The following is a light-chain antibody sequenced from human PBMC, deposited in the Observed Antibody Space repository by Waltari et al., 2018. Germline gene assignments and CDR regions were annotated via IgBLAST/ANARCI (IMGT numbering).Light chain of an antibody. Sequence: EIVLTQSPGTLSVSPGERVTVSCRASQTITCSWLTWYHQKPGQAPRLLIHGASNRAPGIPDRFSGSGSGTDFTLTISRLEPEDSAVYYCQQYDGSVVTFGGGTKVEIK. J-gene: IGKJ4*01. CDR2: GAS. V-gene: IGKV3-20*01. CDR1: QTITCSW. CDR3: QQYDGSVVT.